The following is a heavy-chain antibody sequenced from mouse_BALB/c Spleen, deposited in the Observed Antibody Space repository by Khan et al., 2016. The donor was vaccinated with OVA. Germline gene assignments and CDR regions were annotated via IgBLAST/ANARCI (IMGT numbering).Heavy chain of an antibody. V-gene: IGHV2-6-1*01. Sequence: QVQLKQSGPGLVAPSQSLSITCTISGFSLTNYGVHWVRQPPGKGLEWLAVIWSDGSTTYNSVFKSRLSISQDNSKRHVFLKMNSLQTDDTAMYDCGRQPYYHYYSMDYWGQGTSGTGSS. CDR1: GFSLTNYG. CDR3: GRQPYYHYYSMDY. J-gene: IGHJ4*01. D-gene: IGHD2-10*01. CDR2: IWSDGST.